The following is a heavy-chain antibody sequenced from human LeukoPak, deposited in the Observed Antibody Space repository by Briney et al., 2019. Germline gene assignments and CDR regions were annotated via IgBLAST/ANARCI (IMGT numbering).Heavy chain of an antibody. CDR1: SGSISGYY. D-gene: IGHD6-19*01. V-gene: IGHV4-59*01. CDR3: ARDGRAGSLFAY. Sequence: SETLSLTCTVSSGSISGYYWSWIRQPPGKGLEWVGYISYSGSTNYNPSLKSRVTISVDTSKNQFSLKLSSVTAADTAMYYCARDGRAGSLFAYWGQGTLVTVSS. CDR2: ISYSGST. J-gene: IGHJ4*02.